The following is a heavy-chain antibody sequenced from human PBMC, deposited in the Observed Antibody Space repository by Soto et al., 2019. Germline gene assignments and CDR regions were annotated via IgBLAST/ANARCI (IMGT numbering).Heavy chain of an antibody. J-gene: IGHJ5*02. CDR1: GYTFTSYG. CDR2: MNPNGDT. D-gene: IGHD6-13*01. V-gene: IGHV1-8*02. Sequence: ASVKVSCKASGYTFTSYGISWVRQASGQGLEWMGWMNPNGDTGFAQKFQGRVTLTRNTSISTAYMELYSLRSEDTAVYYCARYQVAAAFTSWGQGTPVTVS. CDR3: ARYQVAAAFTS.